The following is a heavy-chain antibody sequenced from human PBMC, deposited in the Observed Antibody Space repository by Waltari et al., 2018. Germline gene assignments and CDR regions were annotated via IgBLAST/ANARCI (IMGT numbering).Heavy chain of an antibody. CDR3: AREGRTDYGDYWDAFDI. V-gene: IGHV6-1*01. Sequence: QVQLQQSGPGLVKPSQTLSLTCVISGDSVSSNSAAWNWIRQSPSRGLEWLGRTYYRSKWDNDYAVSVKSRITINPDTAKNQFSRQLNSVTPEDTAVYYCAREGRTDYGDYWDAFDIWGQGTMVTVSS. CDR1: GDSVSSNSAA. J-gene: IGHJ3*02. D-gene: IGHD4-17*01. CDR2: TYYRSKWDN.